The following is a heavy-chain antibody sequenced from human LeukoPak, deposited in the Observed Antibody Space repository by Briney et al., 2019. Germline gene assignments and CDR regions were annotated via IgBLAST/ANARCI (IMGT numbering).Heavy chain of an antibody. CDR1: GGTFSSYA. Sequence: GASVKVSCKASGGTFSSYAISWVRQAPGQGLEWMGGIIPIFGTANYAQKFQGRVTITADESTSTAYMELSSLRSEDTAVYYCARGVEMATKPIYYYYYMGVWGKGTTVTISS. CDR2: IIPIFGTA. D-gene: IGHD5-24*01. CDR3: ARGVEMATKPIYYYYYMGV. J-gene: IGHJ6*03. V-gene: IGHV1-69*13.